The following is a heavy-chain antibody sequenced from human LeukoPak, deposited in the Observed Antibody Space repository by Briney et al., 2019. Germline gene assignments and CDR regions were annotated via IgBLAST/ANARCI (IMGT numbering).Heavy chain of an antibody. CDR1: GDSISSRNW. V-gene: IGHV4-4*02. CDR3: ARGMWFDTLFSTFDV. Sequence: SETLSLTCSVSGDSISSRNWWTWDRQTPEKGLVWIGEIYHTGSTNYNPSVESRVTISIDKSKNQFSLMLKSVTAADTALYYCARGMWFDTLFSTFDVWGQGTMVSVSS. CDR2: IYHTGST. D-gene: IGHD3-10*01. J-gene: IGHJ3*01.